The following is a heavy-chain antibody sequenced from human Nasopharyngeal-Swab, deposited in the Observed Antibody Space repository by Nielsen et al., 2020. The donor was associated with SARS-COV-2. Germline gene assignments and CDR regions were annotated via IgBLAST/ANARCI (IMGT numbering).Heavy chain of an antibody. J-gene: IGHJ6*02. CDR2: INHSGST. V-gene: IGHV4-34*01. D-gene: IGHD6-13*01. Sequence: RQAPGKGLEWIGEINHSGSTNYNPSLKSRVTMSVDTSKNQFSLKLSSVTAADTAVYYCASDEPSSWSNTYYYYYGMDVWGQGTTVTVSS. CDR3: ASDEPSSWSNTYYYYYGMDV.